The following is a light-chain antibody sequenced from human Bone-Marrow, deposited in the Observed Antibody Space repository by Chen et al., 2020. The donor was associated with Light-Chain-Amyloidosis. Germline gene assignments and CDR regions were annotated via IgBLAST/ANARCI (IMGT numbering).Light chain of an antibody. CDR3: QVWDRSSDRPV. V-gene: IGLV3-21*02. Sequence: SSVLTQPSSVSVAPGQTATIACGGNNIGSTSVHWYQQTPGQAPLLVVYADSDRPSGIPERLSGSNSGNTATLTISRVEAGDEADYYCQVWDRSSDRPVFGGGTKLTVL. J-gene: IGLJ3*02. CDR1: NIGSTS. CDR2: ADS.